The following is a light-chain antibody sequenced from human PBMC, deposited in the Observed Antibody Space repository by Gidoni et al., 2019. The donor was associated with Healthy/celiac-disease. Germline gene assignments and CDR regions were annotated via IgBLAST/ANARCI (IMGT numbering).Light chain of an antibody. CDR2: DAS. CDR1: QSVSSY. V-gene: IGKV3-11*01. Sequence: IVLTQSPATLSLSPGERATLSCRASQSVSSYLAWYQQKPGQAPRLLIYDASNRATGIPARFSGSGSGTEFTLTISSREPEDFAVYYCQQRSNWALTFGGGTKVEIK. J-gene: IGKJ4*01. CDR3: QQRSNWALT.